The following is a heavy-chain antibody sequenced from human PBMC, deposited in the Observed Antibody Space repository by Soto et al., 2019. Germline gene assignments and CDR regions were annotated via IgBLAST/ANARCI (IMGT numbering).Heavy chain of an antibody. Sequence: GGSLRLSCAASGFTFSSNYMSWVRQAPGKGLEWVSVIYSGGSTYYADSVKGRFTISRDNSKNTLYLQMNSLRAEDTAVYYCARDTRWREVFDYYYYMDVWGKGTTVTVSS. CDR2: IYSGGST. V-gene: IGHV3-66*01. CDR3: ARDTRWREVFDYYYYMDV. CDR1: GFTFSSNY. D-gene: IGHD3-10*01. J-gene: IGHJ6*03.